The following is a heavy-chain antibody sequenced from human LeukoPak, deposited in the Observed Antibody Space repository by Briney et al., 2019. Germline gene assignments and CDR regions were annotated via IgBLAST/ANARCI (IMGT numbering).Heavy chain of an antibody. D-gene: IGHD6-13*01. J-gene: IGHJ4*02. CDR3: ARASAGPFPLDY. CDR1: GFPFSSYA. Sequence: GGSLRLSCGASGFPFSSYAMTWVRQAPGKGLEWVSGISGSGVNTYYADSVKGRFTISRDNSKNTMFLQMSSLRAEDTAVYYCARASAGPFPLDYWGQGTLVTVSS. CDR2: ISGSGVNT. V-gene: IGHV3-23*01.